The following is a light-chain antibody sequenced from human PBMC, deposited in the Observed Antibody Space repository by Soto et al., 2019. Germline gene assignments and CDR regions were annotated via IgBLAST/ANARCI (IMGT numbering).Light chain of an antibody. J-gene: IGLJ1*01. CDR3: GSYTTSNTRQTV. Sequence: ANVSGSRWPPYNYYYTGNSSDVGGYNYVSWYQHHPGKAPKLMIYDVSNRPSGVSNRFSGSKSGNTASLTISGLQPEDEAEYYCGSYTTSNTRQTVFGTRTKATVL. CDR1: SSDVGGYNY. V-gene: IGLV2-14*03. CDR2: DVS.